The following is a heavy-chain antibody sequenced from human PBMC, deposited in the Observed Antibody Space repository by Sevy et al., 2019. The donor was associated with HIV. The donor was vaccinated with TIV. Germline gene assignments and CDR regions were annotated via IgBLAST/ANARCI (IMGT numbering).Heavy chain of an antibody. CDR3: AKDKGTDTAMVTAPYYYYGMDV. D-gene: IGHD5-18*01. J-gene: IGHJ6*02. CDR1: GFTFSSYG. CDR2: ISYDGSNK. Sequence: GGSLRLSCAASGFTFSSYGMHWVRQAPGKGLEWVAVISYDGSNKYYADSVKGRFTISRDNSKNSLYLQMNSLRAEDTALYYCAKDKGTDTAMVTAPYYYYGMDVWGQRTTVTVSS. V-gene: IGHV3-30*18.